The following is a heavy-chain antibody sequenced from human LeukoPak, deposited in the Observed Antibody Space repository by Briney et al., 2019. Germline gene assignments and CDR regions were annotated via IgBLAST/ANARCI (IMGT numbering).Heavy chain of an antibody. D-gene: IGHD6-6*01. V-gene: IGHV1-46*01. CDR3: ARVPSPYSSSTLPFDY. CDR1: GYTFTSYY. Sequence: ASVKVSCKASGYTFTSYYMHWVRQAPGQGLEWMGIINPSGGSTSYAQKFQGRVTMTRDMSTCTVYMELSSLRSEDTAVYYCARVPSPYSSSTLPFDYWGQGTLVTVSS. CDR2: INPSGGST. J-gene: IGHJ4*02.